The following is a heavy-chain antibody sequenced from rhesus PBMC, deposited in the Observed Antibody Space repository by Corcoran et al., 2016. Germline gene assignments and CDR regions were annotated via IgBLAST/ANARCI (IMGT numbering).Heavy chain of an antibody. J-gene: IGHJ6*01. CDR3: ARDTVLVRGLDS. V-gene: IGHV4-165*01. Sequence: QVQLQESGPGLVKPSETLSLTCAVSGGSISGYWWGWIRQPPGKGLAWVGYIGGSSGSTYYNPSLKSRVTISTDTSKNQFSLKLSSVTAADTAVYYCARDTVLVRGLDSWGQGVVVTVSS. D-gene: IGHD2-21*01. CDR1: GGSISGYW. CDR2: IGGSSGST.